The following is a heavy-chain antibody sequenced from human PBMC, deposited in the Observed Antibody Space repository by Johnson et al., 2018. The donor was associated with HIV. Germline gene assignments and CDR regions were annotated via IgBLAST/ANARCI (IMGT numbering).Heavy chain of an antibody. CDR3: AKLPGGNSGFVDAFDI. D-gene: IGHD4-23*01. J-gene: IGHJ3*02. CDR2: IFSVGDV. Sequence: EQLVESGGGLVQPGGSLRLSCAASGITVGTNYMSWVRQAPGKGLEWVSVIFSVGDVYYADSVKGRFTISRDNSKNMVYLQMNSLRAEDTAVYYCAKLPGGNSGFVDAFDIWGQGTMVTVSS. V-gene: IGHV3-66*02. CDR1: GITVGTNY.